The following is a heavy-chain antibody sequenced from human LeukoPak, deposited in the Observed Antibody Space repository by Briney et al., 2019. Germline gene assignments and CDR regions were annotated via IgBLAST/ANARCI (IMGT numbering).Heavy chain of an antibody. V-gene: IGHV4-39*07. D-gene: IGHD3-22*01. CDR1: GGSISSSSYY. CDR3: ARVSPFRYDSSGYYFDY. CDR2: IYYSGGT. J-gene: IGHJ4*02. Sequence: SETLSLTCTVSGGSISSSSYYWGWIRQPPGKGLEWIGSIYYSGGTYYNPSLKSRVTISVDTSKNQFSLKLSSVTAADTAVYYCARVSPFRYDSSGYYFDYWGQGTLVTVSS.